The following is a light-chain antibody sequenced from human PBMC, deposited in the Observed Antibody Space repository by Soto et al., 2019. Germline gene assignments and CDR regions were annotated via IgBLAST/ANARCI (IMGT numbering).Light chain of an antibody. CDR2: GAS. V-gene: IGKV3D-15*01. CDR1: QSVDIN. CDR3: QHTWT. Sequence: EIVLTQSPATLSVSPGERVTLSCRASQSVDINLAWYQQKPGQSPRLLIYGASTRATGIPDRFSGSGSGTDFTLTISRLEPEDFAVYYCQHTWTFGQGTKVDIK. J-gene: IGKJ1*01.